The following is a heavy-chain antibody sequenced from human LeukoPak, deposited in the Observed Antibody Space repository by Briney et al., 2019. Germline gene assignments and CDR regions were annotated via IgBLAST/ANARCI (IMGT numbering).Heavy chain of an antibody. CDR1: GFTFSNYA. CDR3: ARGRDSSSSYPGY. D-gene: IGHD6-6*01. J-gene: IGHJ4*02. V-gene: IGHV3-23*01. CDR2: SGSGANT. Sequence: PGGSLRLSCAASGFTFSNYAMSWVRQAPGKGLEWVISGSGANTYYADSVKGRFTISRDNVKNSLYLQMNSLRAEDTAVYYCARGRDSSSSYPGYWGQGTLVTVSS.